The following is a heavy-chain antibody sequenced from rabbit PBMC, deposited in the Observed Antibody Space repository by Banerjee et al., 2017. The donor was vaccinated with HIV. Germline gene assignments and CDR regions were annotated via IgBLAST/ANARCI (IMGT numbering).Heavy chain of an antibody. CDR1: GFSFSSSYW. Sequence: EESGGDLVKPEGSLTLTCTASGFSFSSSYWICWVRQAPGKGLEWIACIYAGSSDSTYYANWAKGRFTISKTSTTVTLQMTSLTAADTATYFCARAYNGYVYFNLWGPGTLVTVS. J-gene: IGHJ4*01. CDR3: ARAYNGYVYFNL. CDR2: IYAGSSDST. D-gene: IGHD6-1*01. V-gene: IGHV1S45*01.